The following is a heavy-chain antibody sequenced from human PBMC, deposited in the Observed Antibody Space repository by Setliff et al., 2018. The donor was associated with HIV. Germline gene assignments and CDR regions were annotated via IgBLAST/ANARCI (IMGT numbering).Heavy chain of an antibody. Sequence: LRLSCTTSGFTFGDYAFSWVRQAPGKGLEWVARINSDGSTVEHAGAVKGRFTISRDNAKNSLYLQMNSLRAEDTAVYYCATDPRRLSYWGQGTLVTVSS. CDR1: GFTFGDYA. CDR3: ATDPRRLSY. V-gene: IGHV3-20*04. CDR2: INSDGSTV. J-gene: IGHJ4*02. D-gene: IGHD2-21*01.